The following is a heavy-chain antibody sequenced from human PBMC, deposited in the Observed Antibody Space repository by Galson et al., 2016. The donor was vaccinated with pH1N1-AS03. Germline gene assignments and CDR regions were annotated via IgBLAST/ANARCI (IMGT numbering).Heavy chain of an antibody. CDR1: GFTFSDVW. V-gene: IGHV3-15*01. D-gene: IGHD3-22*01. CDR2: IKSKTDGGTT. CDR3: RVVAENDAFDM. J-gene: IGHJ3*02. Sequence: SLRLSCAASGFTFSDVWMSWVRQAPGKGLEWVGCIKSKTDGGTTDYAAPVKGRFTISRDDSKNTLYLQMNTLKSEDTAVYYCRVVAENDAFDMWGQGTMVTVSS.